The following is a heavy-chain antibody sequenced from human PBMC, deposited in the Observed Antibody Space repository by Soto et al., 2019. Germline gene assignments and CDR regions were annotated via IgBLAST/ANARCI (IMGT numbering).Heavy chain of an antibody. CDR2: ISSNGGST. CDR1: GFTFSSYA. D-gene: IGHD3-9*01. Sequence: GGSLRLSCSASGFTFSSYAMHWVRQAPGKGLEYVSAISSNGGSTYYADSVKGRFTISRDNSKNTLYLQMSSLRAEDTAVYYCVKGAYYDILTGYYSYYYYGMDVWGQGTTVTVSS. J-gene: IGHJ6*02. V-gene: IGHV3-64D*08. CDR3: VKGAYYDILTGYYSYYYYGMDV.